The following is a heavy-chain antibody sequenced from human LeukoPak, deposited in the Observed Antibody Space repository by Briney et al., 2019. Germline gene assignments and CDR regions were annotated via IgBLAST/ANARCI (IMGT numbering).Heavy chain of an antibody. Sequence: TGGSLRLSCAASGFTFSSYAMHRVRQAPGKGLEWVSVIYGDGDTYFSDFVKGRFTISRDNSKNTLYLQMNSLRAEDTAVYYCARERIYFGSGRDLTDARLFYYYGMDIWGQGTTVTVSS. V-gene: IGHV3-53*01. CDR3: ARERIYFGSGRDLTDARLFYYYGMDI. CDR2: IYGDGDT. J-gene: IGHJ6*02. D-gene: IGHD3-10*01. CDR1: GFTFSSYA.